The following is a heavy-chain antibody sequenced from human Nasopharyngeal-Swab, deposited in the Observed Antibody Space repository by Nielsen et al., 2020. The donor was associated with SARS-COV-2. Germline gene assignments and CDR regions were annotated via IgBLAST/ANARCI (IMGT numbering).Heavy chain of an antibody. CDR1: GYTFTHYY. J-gene: IGHJ3*02. CDR2: INPSGDRT. V-gene: IGHV1-46*01. Sequence: ASVKVSCKASGYTFTHYYIHWVRQAPGQGLEWMGFINPSGDRTDYAQKFQGRLTMTRDTSANKVYMDLSSLRSEDTAIYYCARGYYTSGTFYNDAFDIWGPGTGVTASS. CDR3: ARGYYTSGTFYNDAFDI. D-gene: IGHD3-10*01.